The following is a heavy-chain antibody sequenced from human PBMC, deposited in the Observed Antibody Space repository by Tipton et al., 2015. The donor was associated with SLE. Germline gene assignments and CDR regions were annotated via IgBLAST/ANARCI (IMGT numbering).Heavy chain of an antibody. CDR1: GGSFSGYY. Sequence: TLSLTCAVYGGSFSGYYWTWIRQSPNTGLEWIGEINHSGSANYNPSLRSRVAMSVDTSKNHFSLRLSSVTAADTAVYYCARELYSGSYSVWGQGTLVTVSS. CDR2: INHSGSA. V-gene: IGHV4-34*01. D-gene: IGHD1-26*01. CDR3: ARELYSGSYSV. J-gene: IGHJ4*02.